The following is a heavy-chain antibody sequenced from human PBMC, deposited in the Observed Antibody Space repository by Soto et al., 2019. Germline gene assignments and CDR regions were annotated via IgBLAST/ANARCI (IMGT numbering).Heavy chain of an antibody. CDR3: ARPGSSTLYGMDV. V-gene: IGHV5-51*01. Sequence: PVESLKISCNGSGYSFTSYWIGWVRQMPGKGLEWMGIIYPGDSDTRYSPSFQGQVTISADKSISTAYLQWSSLKASDTAMYYCARPGSSTLYGMDVWGQGTTVTVSS. D-gene: IGHD2-15*01. J-gene: IGHJ6*02. CDR2: IYPGDSDT. CDR1: GYSFTSYW.